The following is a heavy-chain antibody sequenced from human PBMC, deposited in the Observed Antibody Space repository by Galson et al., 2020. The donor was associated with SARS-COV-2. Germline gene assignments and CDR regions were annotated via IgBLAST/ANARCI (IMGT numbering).Heavy chain of an antibody. J-gene: IGHJ6*03. Sequence: SETLSLTCSVYDGSFSGYSWTWIRQPPGKGLEWIGEINIGGNTNYSPSLRSRVTISVDTSKNQFSLNLRSVTAADTALYYCARGHRGVVPSPVLGLGPYYSSYYMDVWDKGTTVTVSS. CDR1: DGSFSGYS. V-gene: IGHV4-34*01. CDR2: INIGGNT. CDR3: ARGHRGVVPSPVLGLGPYYSSYYMDV. D-gene: IGHD3-10*01.